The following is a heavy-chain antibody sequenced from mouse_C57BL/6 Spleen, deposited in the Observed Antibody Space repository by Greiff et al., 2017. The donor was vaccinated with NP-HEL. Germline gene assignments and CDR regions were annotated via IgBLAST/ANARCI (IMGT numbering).Heavy chain of an antibody. Sequence: VQLQQSGAELVKPGASVKISCKASGYTFTNYDINWVKQSTGQSLEWIGDINPSNGDTCYNQKFKGKATLTVDKSSSTAYMELRSLTSEDSAVYYCARGDDGYLPFAYWGQGTLVTVS. D-gene: IGHD2-3*01. V-gene: IGHV1-26*01. CDR1: GYTFTNYD. J-gene: IGHJ3*01. CDR2: INPSNGDT. CDR3: ARGDDGYLPFAY.